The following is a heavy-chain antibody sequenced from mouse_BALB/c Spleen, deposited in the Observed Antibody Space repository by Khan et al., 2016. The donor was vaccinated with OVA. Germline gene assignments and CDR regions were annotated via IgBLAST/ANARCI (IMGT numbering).Heavy chain of an antibody. CDR1: GYTFPEYT. J-gene: IGHJ4*01. CDR2: INPKNGGT. CDR3: TRDAGHY. V-gene: IGHV1-18*01. Sequence: VQLQQSGPELVKPGASVKISCKTSGYTFPEYTVHWVKQSLGKSLDWIGVINPKNGGTAYNQKFKGKATLTVDKSSSTAYMEFRSLTSEDSAVYSCTRDAGHYWGQGTSVTVAS. D-gene: IGHD3-3*01.